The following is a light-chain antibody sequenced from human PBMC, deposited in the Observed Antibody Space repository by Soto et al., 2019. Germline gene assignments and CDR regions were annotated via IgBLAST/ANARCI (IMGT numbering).Light chain of an antibody. Sequence: QSALTQPPSASGSLGQSVTISCTGTSSDVGGYKYVSWYQQHPGKAPKVMIYEVNKRPSGVPDRFSGSKSGNTASLTVSGLQAEDEADYYCSSYAGSNNWVFDGGTKVTVL. CDR1: SSDVGGYKY. CDR3: SSYAGSNNWV. V-gene: IGLV2-8*01. CDR2: EVN. J-gene: IGLJ2*01.